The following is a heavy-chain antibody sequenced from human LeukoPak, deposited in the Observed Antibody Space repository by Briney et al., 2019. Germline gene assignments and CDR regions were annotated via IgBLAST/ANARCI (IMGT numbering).Heavy chain of an antibody. D-gene: IGHD3-22*01. CDR1: GFTFSDYY. CDR3: ARAPMSYDSSGFGGAFDI. V-gene: IGHV3-11*06. Sequence: PGGSLRLSCAASGFTFSDYYMSWIRRAPGKGLEWVSYISSSSSYTNYADSVKGRFTISRDNSKNTMYLQMNSLRAEDTAMYYCARAPMSYDSSGFGGAFDIWGQGTMVTVSS. J-gene: IGHJ3*02. CDR2: ISSSSSYT.